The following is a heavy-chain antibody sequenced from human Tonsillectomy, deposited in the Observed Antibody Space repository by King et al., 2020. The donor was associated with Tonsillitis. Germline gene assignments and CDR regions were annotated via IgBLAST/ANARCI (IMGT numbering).Heavy chain of an antibody. J-gene: IGHJ6*02. CDR1: GFTFSTYS. Sequence: VQLVESGGGLVQPGGSLRLSCAASGFTFSTYSMNWVRQAPGKGLEWLSIINSSGSTIFYADSVKGRFTISRDNAKNSLYLQINSLRDEDTAVYYCAAGQPQPVIVFYYGMYVWGQGTTVTVSS. D-gene: IGHD3-16*02. CDR3: AAGQPQPVIVFYYGMYV. CDR2: INSSGSTI. V-gene: IGHV3-48*02.